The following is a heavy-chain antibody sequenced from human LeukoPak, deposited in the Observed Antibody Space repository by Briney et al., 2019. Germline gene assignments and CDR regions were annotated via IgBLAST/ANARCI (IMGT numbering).Heavy chain of an antibody. V-gene: IGHV3-74*01. CDR1: GFTLSSYW. J-gene: IGHJ4*02. Sequence: GGSLRLSCAASGFTLSSYWMHWVRQAPGKGLVWVSRIKSDGRTNYADSVKGRFTISRDNAKNTLYLQMNSLRAEDTAIYYCARDGGTSGYEDYWGQGTLVTVSS. CDR2: IKSDGRT. CDR3: ARDGGTSGYEDY. D-gene: IGHD5-12*01.